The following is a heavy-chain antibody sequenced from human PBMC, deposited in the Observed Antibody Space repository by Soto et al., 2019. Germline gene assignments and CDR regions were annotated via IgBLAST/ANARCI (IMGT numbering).Heavy chain of an antibody. CDR1: GGTFSSYA. CDR3: ASSVAAAAYYYGMDV. V-gene: IGHV1-69*06. D-gene: IGHD6-13*01. CDR2: IIPIFGTA. Sequence: SVKVSCKASGGTFSSYAISWARQAPGQGLEWMGGIIPIFGTANYAQKFQGRVTITADKSTSTAYMELSSLRSEDTAVYYCASSVAAAAYYYGMDVWGQGTTVTVSS. J-gene: IGHJ6*02.